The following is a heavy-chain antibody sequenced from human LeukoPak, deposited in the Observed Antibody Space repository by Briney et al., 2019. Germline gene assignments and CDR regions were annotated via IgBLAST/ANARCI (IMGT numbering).Heavy chain of an antibody. CDR2: ISGSGGST. V-gene: IGHV3-23*01. Sequence: GGSLRLSCAASGFTFSSYAMSWVRQAPGKGLEWVSAISGSGGSTYYADSVKGRFTISRDNSKNTLYLQMNSLRAEDTAVYYCAKIIPAVLLWFGELGYWGQGTLVTVSS. D-gene: IGHD3-10*01. J-gene: IGHJ4*02. CDR1: GFTFSSYA. CDR3: AKIIPAVLLWFGELGY.